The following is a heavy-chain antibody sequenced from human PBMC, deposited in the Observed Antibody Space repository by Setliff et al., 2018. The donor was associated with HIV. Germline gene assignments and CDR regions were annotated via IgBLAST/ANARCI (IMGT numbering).Heavy chain of an antibody. V-gene: IGHV3-21*01. CDR1: GFTFSSYT. CDR2: ISGSGKFM. Sequence: SLRLSCAASGFTFSSYTMNWVRQAPGKGLEWVASISGSGKFMYYADSVQGRFTISRDNADNSLYLDMNSLRAEDTGVYYCARDQEYVIVVAASMNMPGYLHYYYMDVWGRGSTVTVSS. D-gene: IGHD2-2*01. J-gene: IGHJ6*03. CDR3: ARDQEYVIVVAASMNMPGYLHYYYMDV.